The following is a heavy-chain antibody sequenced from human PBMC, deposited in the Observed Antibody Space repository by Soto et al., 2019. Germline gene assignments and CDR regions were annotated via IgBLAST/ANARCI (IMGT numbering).Heavy chain of an antibody. Sequence: SETLSLTCTVSAASFSKYYWTWIRQPPGKGLEWIGYIYFNGNTKYNPSLEGRLTISIDTSKREFSLKLTTVTAADAAVYYCASVTFGGIVLAHWGQGTLVTVSS. CDR3: ASVTFGGIVLAH. J-gene: IGHJ1*01. CDR1: AASFSKYY. D-gene: IGHD3-16*01. CDR2: IYFNGNT. V-gene: IGHV4-59*01.